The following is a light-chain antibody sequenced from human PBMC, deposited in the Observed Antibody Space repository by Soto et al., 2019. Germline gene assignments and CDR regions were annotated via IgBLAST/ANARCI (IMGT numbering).Light chain of an antibody. CDR1: QGINSY. V-gene: IGKV1-9*01. CDR3: QQLNSYPRT. J-gene: IGKJ1*01. Sequence: DIQLTQSPSVLSASVGDRVTITCRASQGINSYLAWYQQKPGKVPKLLIYAASTLHSGVPSRFSGSGSGTECTLTISSLQPEDFATYYCQQLNSYPRTFGQGTKVEI. CDR2: AAS.